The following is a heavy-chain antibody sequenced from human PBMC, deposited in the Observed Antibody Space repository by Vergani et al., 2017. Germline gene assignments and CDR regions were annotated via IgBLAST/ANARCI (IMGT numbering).Heavy chain of an antibody. CDR2: VYWNDDE. CDR1: GFSLTTGGEG. J-gene: IGHJ3*01. Sequence: QITLRESGPTLVKPTQTLTLTCTFSGFSLTTGGEGVGWIRQPPGRALEWLAFVYWNDDERYSQSLKSRVTITKDTSKNEVILTMATRDPVDTATYYCVHRLGYFDWDGAFDVWGPGTMVTVSS. D-gene: IGHD3-9*01. V-gene: IGHV2-5*01. CDR3: VHRLGYFDWDGAFDV.